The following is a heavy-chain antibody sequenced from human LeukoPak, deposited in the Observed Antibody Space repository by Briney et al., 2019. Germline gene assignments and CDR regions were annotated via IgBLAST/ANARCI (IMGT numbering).Heavy chain of an antibody. J-gene: IGHJ4*02. CDR1: GFTFSDYW. CDR3: ARDRGFSYGIDF. V-gene: IGHV3-7*04. CDR2: IQQDGSEK. D-gene: IGHD5-18*01. Sequence: GGSLRLSCAASGFTFSDYWMSWVRQAPGKGLERVANIQQDGSEKYYVDSVKGRFTISRDNAKKSLFLQVSSLRGEDTAVYYCARDRGFSYGIDFWGQGTLVTVSS.